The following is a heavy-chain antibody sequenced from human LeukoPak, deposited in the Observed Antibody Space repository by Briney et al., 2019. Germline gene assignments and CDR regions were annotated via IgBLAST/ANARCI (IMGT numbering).Heavy chain of an antibody. D-gene: IGHD6-6*01. CDR3: TRQQLVFDC. Sequence: GGSLRLSCAASAFTFSNDWMSWVRQAPGKGLEWVGHIKSKTDGGTTDYAAPVKGKFTISRDDSKNTLYLQMNSLKTEDTAVYYCTRQQLVFDCWGQGTLVTVSS. J-gene: IGHJ4*02. CDR1: AFTFSNDW. V-gene: IGHV3-15*01. CDR2: IKSKTDGGTT.